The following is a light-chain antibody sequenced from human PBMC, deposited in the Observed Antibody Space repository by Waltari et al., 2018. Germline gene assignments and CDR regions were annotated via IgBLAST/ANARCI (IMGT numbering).Light chain of an antibody. V-gene: IGKV3-15*01. J-gene: IGKJ2*01. CDR1: QRVNSN. Sequence: EIVMTQSPATLSASPGERATLPCRASQRVNSNVAWYQQKPGQAPRLLIYGASTRATGIPARFSGSGSGTEFTLTISSMQSEDFAVYYCQQYNNWPPVTFGQGTKLEIK. CDR2: GAS. CDR3: QQYNNWPPVT.